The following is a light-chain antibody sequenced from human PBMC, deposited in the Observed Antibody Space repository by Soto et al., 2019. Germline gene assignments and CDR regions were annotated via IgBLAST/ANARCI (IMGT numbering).Light chain of an antibody. V-gene: IGKV1-17*03. CDR2: AAS. CDR1: RGITNY. J-gene: IGKJ2*01. Sequence: DIQMTQSPSAMSASVGDRVTITCRASRGITNYVAWFQQKPGQVPKRLLYAASSLQRGVPSRFSGSGSGTEFTLTISSLQPEDFATYYCLQHNTYPHTFGQGTKLEIK. CDR3: LQHNTYPHT.